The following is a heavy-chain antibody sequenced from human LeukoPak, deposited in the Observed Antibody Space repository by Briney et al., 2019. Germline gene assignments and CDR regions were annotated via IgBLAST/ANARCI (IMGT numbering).Heavy chain of an antibody. CDR1: GFIFTGYF. CDR3: ATDRGWRTSGYYLYYFEY. CDR2: IKHDGSEE. V-gene: IGHV3-7*01. J-gene: IGHJ4*02. Sequence: GSLRLSCAASGFIFTGYFMSWVRQAPGKGLEWVASIKHDGSEEYYVDSVRGRFTISRDNTKNLLYLQMSSLRAEDTAVYYCATDRGWRTSGYYLYYFEYWGQGTLVTFSS. D-gene: IGHD3-3*01.